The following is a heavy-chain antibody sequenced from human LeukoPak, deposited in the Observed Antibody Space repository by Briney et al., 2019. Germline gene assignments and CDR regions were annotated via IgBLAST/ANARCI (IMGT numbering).Heavy chain of an antibody. CDR3: ARAGPIVVVVAAEDY. D-gene: IGHD2-15*01. V-gene: IGHV1-18*01. Sequence: ASVKVSCKASGYTFTSYGISWVRQAPGQGLEWMRWISAYNGNTNYAQKLQGRVAMTTDTSTSTAYMELRSLRSDDAAVCYCARAGPIVVVVAAEDYWGQGTLVTVSS. CDR1: GYTFTSYG. CDR2: ISAYNGNT. J-gene: IGHJ4*02.